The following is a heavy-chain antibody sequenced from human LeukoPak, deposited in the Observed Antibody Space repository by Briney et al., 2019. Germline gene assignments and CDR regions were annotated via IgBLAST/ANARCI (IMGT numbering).Heavy chain of an antibody. D-gene: IGHD1-14*01. CDR1: GFTFSSYA. Sequence: GGSLRLSCAASGFTFSSYAMHWVRQAPGKGLEYVSAISSNGGSTYYANSVKGRFTISRDNSKNTLYLQMGSLRAEDMAVYYCARGRKPREFDYWGQGTLVTVSS. CDR2: ISSNGGST. CDR3: ARGRKPREFDY. J-gene: IGHJ4*02. V-gene: IGHV3-64*01.